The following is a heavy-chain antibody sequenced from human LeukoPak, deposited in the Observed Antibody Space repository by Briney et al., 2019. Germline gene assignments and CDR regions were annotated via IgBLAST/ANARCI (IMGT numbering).Heavy chain of an antibody. CDR3: ARGIVADDNRPFDH. CDR1: GGSISSGSYY. J-gene: IGHJ4*02. D-gene: IGHD6-13*01. V-gene: IGHV4-61*02. CDR2: IYTSGST. Sequence: SQTLSLTCTVSGGSISSGSYYWSWIRQPAGKGLEWIGRIYTSGSTNYNPSLKSRVTISVDTSKNQFSLKLSSVTAADTAVYYCARGIVADDNRPFDHWGQGTLVTVSS.